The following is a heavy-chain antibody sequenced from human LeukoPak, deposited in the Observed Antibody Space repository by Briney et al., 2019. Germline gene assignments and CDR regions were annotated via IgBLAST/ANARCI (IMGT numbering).Heavy chain of an antibody. D-gene: IGHD3-10*01. Sequence: SETLSLTCTVSGGSISSYYWSWIRQPPGKGLEWIGYIYYSGSTNYNPSLKSRVTISVDTSRNQFSLKLSSVTAADTAVYYCARVNYYGSGVPSWYFDLWGRGTLVTVSS. J-gene: IGHJ2*01. CDR2: IYYSGST. CDR1: GGSISSYY. V-gene: IGHV4-59*08. CDR3: ARVNYYGSGVPSWYFDL.